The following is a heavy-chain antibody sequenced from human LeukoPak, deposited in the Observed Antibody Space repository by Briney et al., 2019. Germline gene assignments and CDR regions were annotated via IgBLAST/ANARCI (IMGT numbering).Heavy chain of an antibody. D-gene: IGHD3-22*01. J-gene: IGHJ4*02. CDR2: TSSSSSTI. CDR1: GFTFSSYG. CDR3: ARDYYNNSGYYASGY. V-gene: IGHV3-48*04. Sequence: PGGSLRLSCAASGFTFSSYGMNWVRQAPGKGLEWVSYTSSSSSTIYYADSVKGRFTISRDNAKNSLSLQMNSLRAEDTAVYYCARDYYNNSGYYASGYWGQGTLVTVSS.